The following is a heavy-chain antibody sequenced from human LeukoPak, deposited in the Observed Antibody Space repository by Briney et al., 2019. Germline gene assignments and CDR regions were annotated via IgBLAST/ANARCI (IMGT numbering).Heavy chain of an antibody. CDR1: GFTFSSYS. CDR2: ISSSSSYI. D-gene: IGHD6-13*01. J-gene: IGHJ3*02. V-gene: IGHV3-21*01. CDR3: ASPTHITAAGTGAFDI. Sequence: GGSLRLSCAASGFTFSSYSMNWVRQAPGKGLEWVSSISSSSSYIYYADSVKGRFTISRDNAKNSLYLQMSTLRAEDRTVYYCASPTHITAAGTGAFDIWGQGTMVTVYS.